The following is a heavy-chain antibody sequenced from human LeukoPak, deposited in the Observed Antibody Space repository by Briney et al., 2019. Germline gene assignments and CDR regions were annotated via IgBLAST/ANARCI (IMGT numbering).Heavy chain of an antibody. CDR3: ASPISARRHAFHI. CDR1: GGSFSGYY. V-gene: IGHV4-34*01. J-gene: IGHJ3*02. Sequence: SETLSLTCAVYGGSFSGYYWSWIRQPPGKALEWIGEIYYSGSTNYNPSLKSRVTISVDTSKNQFSQMLSPVTGADTAVYYCASPISARRHAFHIWGEGTMVTLSS. CDR2: IYYSGST. D-gene: IGHD6-6*01.